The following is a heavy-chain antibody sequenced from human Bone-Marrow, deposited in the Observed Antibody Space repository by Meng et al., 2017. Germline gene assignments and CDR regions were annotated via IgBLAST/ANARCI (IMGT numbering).Heavy chain of an antibody. CDR2: ISYDGRNI. J-gene: IGHJ6*02. CDR3: ARGVAVAGNYYYFYGMDV. Sequence: LTGAASGFTFSRCAMHWVRQAPGKGLEWVAVISYDGRNIYYADSVKGRFTISRDNSKNTLYLQMNSLRPEDTALYYCARGVAVAGNYYYFYGMDVWGQGTTVTVSS. CDR1: GFTFSRCA. D-gene: IGHD6-19*01. V-gene: IGHV3-30*04.